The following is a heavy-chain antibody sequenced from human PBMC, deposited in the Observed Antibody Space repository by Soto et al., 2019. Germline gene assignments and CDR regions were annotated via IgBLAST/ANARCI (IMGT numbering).Heavy chain of an antibody. V-gene: IGHV2-5*01. D-gene: IGHD3-3*01. CDR3: AHNPYPYDFWSGYYPLSFDS. J-gene: IGHJ4*02. CDR2: IYWNDDK. CDR1: GFSLSTSGVG. Sequence: XGPTLVNPTQTLTLTCTFSGFSLSTSGVGVGWIRQPPGKALEWLALIYWNDDKRYSPSLKSRLTITKDTSKNQVVLTMTNMDPVDTATYYCAHNPYPYDFWSGYYPLSFDSWGQGTLVTVSS.